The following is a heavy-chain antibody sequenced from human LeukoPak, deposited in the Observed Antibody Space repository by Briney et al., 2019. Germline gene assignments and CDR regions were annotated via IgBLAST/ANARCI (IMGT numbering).Heavy chain of an antibody. CDR3: ARDEVGATTEFDY. J-gene: IGHJ4*02. Sequence: PGGSLRLSCAASGFTFSSYNMNWVRQAPGKGLEWVSSITSGSSYIYYADSVKGRFTVSRDNAKSSLYLQMNSLRDEDTAVYYCARDEVGATTEFDYWGQGTLVTVSS. CDR1: GFTFSSYN. V-gene: IGHV3-21*01. CDR2: ITSGSSYI. D-gene: IGHD1-26*01.